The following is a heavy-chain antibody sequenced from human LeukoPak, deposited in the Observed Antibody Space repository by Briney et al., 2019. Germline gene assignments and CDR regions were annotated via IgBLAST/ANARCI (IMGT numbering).Heavy chain of an antibody. Sequence: GASVKVSCKASGYTFTSYDINWVRQATGQGLEWMGWMNPNSGNTGYAQKFRGRVTMTTDTSTSTAYMELRSLRSDDTAVYYCARYLGHYYYYYMDVWGKGTTVTVSS. D-gene: IGHD2/OR15-2a*01. CDR1: GYTFTSYD. CDR3: ARYLGHYYYYYMDV. CDR2: MNPNSGNT. V-gene: IGHV1-8*01. J-gene: IGHJ6*03.